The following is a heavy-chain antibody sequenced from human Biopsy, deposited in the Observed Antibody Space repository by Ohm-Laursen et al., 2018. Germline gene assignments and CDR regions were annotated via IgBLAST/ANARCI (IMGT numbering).Heavy chain of an antibody. CDR3: ARVGAGAPSIDYFDY. Sequence: SGTLSLTCTVSGGSIGSSFCYWIRQPPGKGLEWIGYIYFSGSTNYNPSLRSRVTISVDRSKNQFSLELSSVTAADTAVYYCARVGAGAPSIDYFDYWGQGALVTVSS. CDR2: IYFSGST. D-gene: IGHD1-26*01. V-gene: IGHV4-59*07. CDR1: GGSIGSSF. J-gene: IGHJ4*02.